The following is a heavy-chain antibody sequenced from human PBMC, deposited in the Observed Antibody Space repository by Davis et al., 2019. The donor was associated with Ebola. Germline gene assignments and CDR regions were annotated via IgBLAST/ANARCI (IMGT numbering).Heavy chain of an antibody. CDR1: GITLSSYS. CDR3: AKGGHYQLPWYNWFDP. CDR2: ISYDGSNK. D-gene: IGHD2-2*01. J-gene: IGHJ5*02. V-gene: IGHV3-30*18. Sequence: GESLKISCAASGITLSSYSMNWVRQAPGKGLEWVAVISYDGSNKYYADSVKGRFTISRDNSKNTLYLQMNSLRAEDTAVYYCAKGGHYQLPWYNWFDPWGQGTLVTVSS.